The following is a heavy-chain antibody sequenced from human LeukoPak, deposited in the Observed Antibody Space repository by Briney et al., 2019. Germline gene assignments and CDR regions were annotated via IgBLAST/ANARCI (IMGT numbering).Heavy chain of an antibody. D-gene: IGHD1-26*01. CDR2: INTSGST. CDR1: GGSISNYY. CDR3: ARESSIVGAINY. J-gene: IGHJ4*02. Sequence: PSETLSLTCTVSGGSISNYYWSWIRQPAGKGLEWIGRINTSGSTNNNPSLKSRVTISVDTSKSQFSLKLSSVTAADTAVYYCARESSIVGAINYWGQGTLVTVSS. V-gene: IGHV4-4*07.